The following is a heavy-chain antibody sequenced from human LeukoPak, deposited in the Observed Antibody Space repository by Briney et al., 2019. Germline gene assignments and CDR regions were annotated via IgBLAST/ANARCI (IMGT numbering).Heavy chain of an antibody. CDR1: GGSISSGGFY. V-gene: IGHV4-31*03. CDR3: ASFRMATITGDY. D-gene: IGHD5-24*01. J-gene: IGHJ4*02. CDR2: IYYTGST. Sequence: PSETLSLTCTVSGGSISSGGFYWSWIRQHPGKGLEWIGYIYYTGSTYYNPSLKSRVTISVDTSKNRFSLKLSSVTAADTAVYYCASFRMATITGDYWGQGTLVTVSP.